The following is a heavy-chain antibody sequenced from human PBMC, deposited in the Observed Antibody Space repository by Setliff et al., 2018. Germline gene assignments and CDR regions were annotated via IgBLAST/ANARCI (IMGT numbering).Heavy chain of an antibody. D-gene: IGHD3-22*01. V-gene: IGHV4-34*01. J-gene: IGHJ3*02. CDR2: INHSGST. Sequence: SETLSLTCAVYGGSFSGYYWSWIRQPPGKGLEWIGEINHSGSTNYNPSLKSRVTISVDTSKNQFSLKLSSVTAADTAVYYCARGKERITMIVVVTSGAFDIWGQGTMDTVSS. CDR1: GGSFSGYY. CDR3: ARGKERITMIVVVTSGAFDI.